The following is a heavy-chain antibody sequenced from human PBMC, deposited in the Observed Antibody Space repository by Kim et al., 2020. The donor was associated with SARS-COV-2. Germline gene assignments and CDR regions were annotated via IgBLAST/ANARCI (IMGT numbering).Heavy chain of an antibody. CDR2: SAGVT. CDR3: TRGVTL. Sequence: SAGVTRYAQQFQGRITMTRDTSTSTVYMELRGLRSDDTAVYYCTRGVTLWGQGTLVTVSS. V-gene: IGHV1-46*01. J-gene: IGHJ4*02.